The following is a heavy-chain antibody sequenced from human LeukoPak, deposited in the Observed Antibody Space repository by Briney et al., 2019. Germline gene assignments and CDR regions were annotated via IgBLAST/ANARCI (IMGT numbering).Heavy chain of an antibody. Sequence: PSETLSLTCSVSRYSISSGYYWGWIRQSPGKGLEWIGSIYHSGNTYYNPSLKSRVTISVDTSTNQFSLRLRSVTAADTAVYYCARDSSSAWAHWGQGTLVTVSS. CDR1: RYSISSGYY. V-gene: IGHV4-38-2*02. CDR3: ARDSSSAWAH. CDR2: IYHSGNT. D-gene: IGHD6-19*01. J-gene: IGHJ4*02.